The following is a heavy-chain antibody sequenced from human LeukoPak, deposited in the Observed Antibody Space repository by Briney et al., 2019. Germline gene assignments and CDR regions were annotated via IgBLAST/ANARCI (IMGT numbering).Heavy chain of an antibody. V-gene: IGHV2-5*02. J-gene: IGHJ4*02. CDR2: IYWDDDK. CDR1: GFSLSTSGVG. D-gene: IGHD3-16*01. Sequence: SGPTLVKPTQTLTLTCTFSGFSLSTSGVGVGWIRQPPGKALEWLALIYWDDDKRYSPSLKSRLTITKDTSKNQVVLTMTNMDPVDTATYYCAHNNLYYDYVWGSLSRRGYYFDYWGQGTLVTVSS. CDR3: AHNNLYYDYVWGSLSRRGYYFDY.